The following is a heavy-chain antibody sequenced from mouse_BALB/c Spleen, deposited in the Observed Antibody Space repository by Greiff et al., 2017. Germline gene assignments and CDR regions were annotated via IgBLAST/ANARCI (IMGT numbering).Heavy chain of an antibody. CDR3: ARLTTVVFDY. CDR2: INPSSGYT. Sequence: QVQLQQSGAELVRPGSSVKISCKASGYAFSSYTMHWVKQRPGQGLEWIGYINPSSGYTNYNQKFKDKATLTADKSSSTAYMQLSSLTSEDSAVYYCARLTTVVFDYWGQGTTLTVSS. CDR1: GYAFSSYT. D-gene: IGHD1-1*01. J-gene: IGHJ2*01. V-gene: IGHV1S26*01.